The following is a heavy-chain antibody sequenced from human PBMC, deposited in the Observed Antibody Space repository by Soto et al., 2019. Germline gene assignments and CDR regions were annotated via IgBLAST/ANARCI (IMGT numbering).Heavy chain of an antibody. CDR1: GGSVSNFY. Sequence: LSLTCTVSGGSVSNFYWNWIRQPAGKRLEWIGRIYASGSTNYNPSLRSRVTMSIDTSRNQFSLKLNSVTAADTAVYYCARSSHKESWFDPWGQGTLVTVSS. J-gene: IGHJ5*02. CDR2: IYASGST. CDR3: ARSSHKESWFDP. V-gene: IGHV4-4*07. D-gene: IGHD6-13*01.